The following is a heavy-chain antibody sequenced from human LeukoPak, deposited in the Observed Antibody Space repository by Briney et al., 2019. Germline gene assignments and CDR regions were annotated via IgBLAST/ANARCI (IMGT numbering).Heavy chain of an antibody. V-gene: IGHV3-74*01. CDR3: AGGLSDYYYTVGY. Sequence: GGSLRLSCTTSGFTVTNYWMHWVRQAPGKGLVWVSRINSDGSNTNYAGSVKGRFTISRDNARNTLYLQMNSLRAEDTAVYYCAGGLSDYYYTVGYWGQGTLVTVYS. CDR1: GFTVTNYW. J-gene: IGHJ4*02. D-gene: IGHD3-22*01. CDR2: INSDGSNT.